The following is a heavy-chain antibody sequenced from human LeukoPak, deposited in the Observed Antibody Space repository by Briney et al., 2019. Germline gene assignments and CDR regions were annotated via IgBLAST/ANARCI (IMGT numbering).Heavy chain of an antibody. CDR1: GFTFSNYA. J-gene: IGHJ6*02. Sequence: PGGSLRLSCAASGFTFSNYAMSWVRQAPGKGLEWVSTISNSGDATYYADSGKGRFTICSDNSKNMLYMQMNSLRAEDTAVYYCARDYGRSRDYGMDVWGQGTTVTVSS. D-gene: IGHD3-10*01. CDR2: ISNSGDAT. V-gene: IGHV3-23*01. CDR3: ARDYGRSRDYGMDV.